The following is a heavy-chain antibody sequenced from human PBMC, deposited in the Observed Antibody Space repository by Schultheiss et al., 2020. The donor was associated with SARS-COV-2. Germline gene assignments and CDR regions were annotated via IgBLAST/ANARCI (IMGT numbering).Heavy chain of an antibody. Sequence: GGSLRLSCAASGFTVSSNYMSWIRQAPGKGLEWVSYISSSGSTIYYADSVKGRFTISRDNAKNSLYLQMNSLRAEDTAVYYCARAYGDHIYYYYYGMDVWGQGTTVTVSS. V-gene: IGHV3-11*04. D-gene: IGHD4-17*01. CDR1: GFTVSSNY. J-gene: IGHJ6*02. CDR3: ARAYGDHIYYYYYGMDV. CDR2: ISSSGSTI.